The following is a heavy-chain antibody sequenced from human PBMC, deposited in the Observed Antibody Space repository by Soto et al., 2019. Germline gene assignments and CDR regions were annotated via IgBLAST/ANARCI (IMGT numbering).Heavy chain of an antibody. CDR3: ARKYDILTGQNWFDP. J-gene: IGHJ5*02. CDR2: ISSSSSYI. V-gene: IGHV3-21*01. Sequence: GGSLRLSCAASGFTFSSYSMNWVRQAPGKGLEWVSSISSSSSYIYYADSVKGRFTISRDNAKNSLYLQMNSLRAEDTAVYYCARKYDILTGQNWFDPWGQGTLVTVSS. D-gene: IGHD3-9*01. CDR1: GFTFSSYS.